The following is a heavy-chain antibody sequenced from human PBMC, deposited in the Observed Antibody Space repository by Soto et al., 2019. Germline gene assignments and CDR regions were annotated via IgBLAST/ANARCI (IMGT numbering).Heavy chain of an antibody. CDR3: TRELHPRRGYSGYDLGDAFEI. CDR1: GGTFSSYA. V-gene: IGHV1-69*12. D-gene: IGHD5-12*01. J-gene: IGHJ3*02. Sequence: QVQLVQSGAEVKKPGSSVKVSCKASGGTFSSYAISWVRQAPGQGLEWMGGIIPIFGTAKYAQKFQGRVTTTGDESASTAYMELTSLVAVATAVYYLTRELHPRRGYSGYDLGDAFEIWGQGTMDTVSS. CDR2: IIPIFGTA.